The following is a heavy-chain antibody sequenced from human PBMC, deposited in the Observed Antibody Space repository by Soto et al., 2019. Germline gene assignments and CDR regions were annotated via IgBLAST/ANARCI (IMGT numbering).Heavy chain of an antibody. CDR2: ISSRSDI. CDR3: AREYTAWPLAYGLDV. CDR1: GFTFSTYS. V-gene: IGHV3-21*01. D-gene: IGHD2-2*02. Sequence: PGGSLRLSCVGSGFTFSTYSINWVRQAPGKGLEWVSSISSRSDIYYADSVKGRFAISRDNAKNSVSLQMNSLRAEDTAVYYCAREYTAWPLAYGLDVWGQGTTVTVSS. J-gene: IGHJ6*02.